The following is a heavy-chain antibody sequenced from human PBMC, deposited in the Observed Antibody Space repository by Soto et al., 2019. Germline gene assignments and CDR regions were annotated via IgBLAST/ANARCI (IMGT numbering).Heavy chain of an antibody. CDR3: ARWRYGDY. V-gene: IGHV1-18*01. Sequence: QVHLVQSGAEVKKPGASVKVSCKASGYTFTSYGITWVRQAPGQGLEWMGWISAHNGNTDYAQKLQGRVITTRDPSTRTAYMELRSLISDDTAVYYCARWRYGDYWGQGALVTVSS. CDR1: GYTFTSYG. D-gene: IGHD1-1*01. CDR2: ISAHNGNT. J-gene: IGHJ4*02.